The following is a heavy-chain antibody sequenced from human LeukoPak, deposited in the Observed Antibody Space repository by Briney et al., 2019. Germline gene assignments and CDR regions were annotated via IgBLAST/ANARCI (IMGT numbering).Heavy chain of an antibody. D-gene: IGHD1-26*01. Sequence: GGSLRLSCAASGFTFSSYGMHWVRQAPGKGLEWVAVISYDGSNKYYADSVKGRFTISRDNSKNTLYPQMNSLRAEDTAVYYCAKEDNGSYLVYYYYGMDVWGQGTTVTVSS. J-gene: IGHJ6*02. CDR2: ISYDGSNK. CDR3: AKEDNGSYLVYYYYGMDV. V-gene: IGHV3-30*18. CDR1: GFTFSSYG.